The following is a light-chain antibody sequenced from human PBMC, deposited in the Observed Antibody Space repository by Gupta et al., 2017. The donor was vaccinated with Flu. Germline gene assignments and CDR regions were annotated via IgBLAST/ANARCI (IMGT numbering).Light chain of an antibody. J-gene: IGKJ4*01. Sequence: DRATLSCRASQIVTNNWLAWYQQKPGQAPRLLMYGAFTRATGIPARFSGSGSVTDFILTISSLQSEDFAVYYCDQYFSWPLTFGGGTKVEIK. V-gene: IGKV3-15*01. CDR2: GAF. CDR1: QIVTNN. CDR3: DQYFSWPLT.